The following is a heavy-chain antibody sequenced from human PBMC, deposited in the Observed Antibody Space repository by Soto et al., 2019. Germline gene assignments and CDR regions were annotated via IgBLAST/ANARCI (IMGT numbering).Heavy chain of an antibody. D-gene: IGHD2-8*01. CDR1: GFTFSSYA. V-gene: IGHV3-30-3*01. J-gene: IGHJ4*02. CDR3: ARSEGGMHRVTYALSDY. Sequence: GGSLRLSCAASGFTFSSYAMHWVHQAPGKGLEWVSVISYSGSNKYYADSVKGRFTISRDNSKNTLYLQMNSLRAEDTAVYYCARSEGGMHRVTYALSDYWGQGTLVTVSS. CDR2: ISYSGSNK.